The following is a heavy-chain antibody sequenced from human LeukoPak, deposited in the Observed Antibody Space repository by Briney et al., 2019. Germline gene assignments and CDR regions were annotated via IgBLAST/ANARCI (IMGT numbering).Heavy chain of an antibody. CDR3: ASLPGGYCSTTSCPGY. CDR2: ISDSSSYI. CDR1: GFTFSNYI. J-gene: IGHJ1*01. Sequence: GGSLRLSCAASGFTFSNYIMSWVRQAPGKGLEWVSSISDSSSYIYYADSVKGRFTISRDNAKNSLYLQMNSLGAEDTAVYYCASLPGGYCSTTSCPGYWGQGTLVTVSS. D-gene: IGHD2-2*01. V-gene: IGHV3-21*01.